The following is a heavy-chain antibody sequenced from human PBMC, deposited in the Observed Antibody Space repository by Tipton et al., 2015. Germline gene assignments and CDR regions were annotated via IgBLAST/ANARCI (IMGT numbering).Heavy chain of an antibody. CDR1: GFTFSRSN. D-gene: IGHD3-22*01. CDR3: TPGVVVIISSSRWYYYYGMDV. CDR2: ISTSSSYI. V-gene: IGHV3-21*01. Sequence: SLRLSCAASGFTFSRSNMNWVRQAPGKGLEWVSSISTSSSYIDYADSVKGRFTISRDNARNSLYLQMNSLRAEDTAVYYCTPGVVVIISSSRWYYYYGMDVWGQGTTVTVSS. J-gene: IGHJ6*02.